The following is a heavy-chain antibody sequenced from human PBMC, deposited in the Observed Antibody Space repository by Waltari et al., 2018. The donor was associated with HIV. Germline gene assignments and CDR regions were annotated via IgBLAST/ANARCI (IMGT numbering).Heavy chain of an antibody. J-gene: IGHJ4*02. Sequence: VQLVDSGGGLVQPGASLRLSLAASGSTFSTYSMNLVRQAPGKGLGWVSYISSSSSTIYYADSVKGRFTISRDNAKNSLYLQMNSLRAEDTAVYYCARDPVYSGSSLVYYFDYWGQGTLVTVSS. D-gene: IGHD6-6*01. CDR3: ARDPVYSGSSLVYYFDY. CDR2: ISSSSSTI. CDR1: GSTFSTYS. V-gene: IGHV3-48*01.